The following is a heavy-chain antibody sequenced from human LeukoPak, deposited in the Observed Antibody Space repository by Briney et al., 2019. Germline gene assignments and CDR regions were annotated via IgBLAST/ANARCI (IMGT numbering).Heavy chain of an antibody. CDR2: IKQDGSEK. CDR3: ASRGFSITMIDGETPFDY. V-gene: IGHV3-7*01. J-gene: IGHJ4*02. CDR1: GFTFSSSW. Sequence: GGSLRLSCAASGFTFSSSWMSWVRQAPGKGLEWVANIKQDGSEKYYVDSVKGRFTISRDNAKNSLYLQMNSLRAEDTAVYYCASRGFSITMIDGETPFDYWGQGTLVTVSS. D-gene: IGHD3-22*01.